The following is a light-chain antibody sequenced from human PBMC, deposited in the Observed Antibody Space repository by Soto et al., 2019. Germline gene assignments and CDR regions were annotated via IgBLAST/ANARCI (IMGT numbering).Light chain of an antibody. CDR2: GNS. CDR3: QSYDSSLSGYV. CDR1: SSNIGAGYA. J-gene: IGLJ1*01. V-gene: IGLV1-40*01. Sequence: QAVVTQPPSVSGAPGQRVTISCTGSSSNIGAGYAVHWYQQLPGTAPKLLIYGNSNRPSGVPDRFSGSKSGTSASLAITGLQAEDGADYYCQSYDSSLSGYVFGTGTKLTVL.